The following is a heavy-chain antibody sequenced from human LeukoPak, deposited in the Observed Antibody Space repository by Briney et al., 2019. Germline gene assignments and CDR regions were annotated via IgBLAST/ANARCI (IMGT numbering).Heavy chain of an antibody. V-gene: IGHV4-59*01. D-gene: IGHD3-10*01. CDR3: ARTLDREGSDSGLLRFGDV. J-gene: IGHJ6*02. CDR2: IYYSGST. CDR1: GGSISSYY. Sequence: SETLSLTCTVSGGSISSYYWSWIRQPPGKGLEWIGYIYYSGSTNYNPSLKSRVTISVDTSKNQFSLKLSSVTAADTAVYYCARTLDREGSDSGLLRFGDVWGQGTTVTVSS.